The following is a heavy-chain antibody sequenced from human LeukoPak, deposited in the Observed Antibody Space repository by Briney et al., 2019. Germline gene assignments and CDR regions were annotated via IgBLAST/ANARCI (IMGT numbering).Heavy chain of an antibody. V-gene: IGHV1-2*06. D-gene: IGHD2-15*01. CDR3: ARKRAAYCSGGSCYSFLDY. J-gene: IGHJ4*02. CDR2: INPNSGGT. Sequence: ASVKVSCKASGYTFTGYYMHWVRQAPGQGLEWMGRINPNSGGTNYAQKFQGRDTMTRDTSISTAYMELSRLRSDDTAVYYCARKRAAYCSGGSCYSFLDYWGQGTLVTVSS. CDR1: GYTFTGYY.